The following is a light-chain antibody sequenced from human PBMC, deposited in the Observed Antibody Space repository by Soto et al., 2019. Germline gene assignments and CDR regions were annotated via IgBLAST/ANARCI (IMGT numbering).Light chain of an antibody. Sequence: EIVMTQSPATLSVSPGERATLSCRASQSVSRNLAWYQQKPGQAPRLLIYGASTRATGIPARFSGSGSGTEITLTISSLQSEDFAIYFCQQYNNWPPDRTFGQGTKVEIK. CDR2: GAS. CDR3: QQYNNWPPDRT. CDR1: QSVSRN. J-gene: IGKJ1*01. V-gene: IGKV3-15*01.